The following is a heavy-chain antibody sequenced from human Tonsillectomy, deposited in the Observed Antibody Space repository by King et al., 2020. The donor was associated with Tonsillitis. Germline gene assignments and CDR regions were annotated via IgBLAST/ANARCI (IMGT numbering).Heavy chain of an antibody. V-gene: IGHV4-39*01. D-gene: IGHD4-23*01. CDR2: IYHIGST. CDR1: GGSISSPSYY. Sequence: LQLQESGPGLVKPSETLSLTCTVSGGSISSPSYYWGWIRQPPGKGLEWIGTIYHIGSTYSNPSLRSRVTISVDTSKNQFSLRLNSVTAADTAMYYCARTYGGNSFAFDIWGQGTLVTVSS. CDR3: ARTYGGNSFAFDI. J-gene: IGHJ3*02.